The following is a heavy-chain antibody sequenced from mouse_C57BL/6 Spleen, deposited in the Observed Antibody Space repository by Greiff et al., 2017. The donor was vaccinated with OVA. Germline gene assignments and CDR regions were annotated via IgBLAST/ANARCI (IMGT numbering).Heavy chain of an antibody. CDR1: GYTFTSYW. D-gene: IGHD2-3*01. Sequence: QVQLQQPGTEVVKPGASVKLSCQASGYTFTSYWMHWVQQRPGQGLEWIGNINPRNGFAQYNERFKSRATLSVDKTSSTAYMHLNSLTSEDSEVYYCARYDPYGMDHWGQGTSVTVTS. CDR3: ARYDPYGMDH. J-gene: IGHJ4*01. V-gene: IGHV1-53*01. CDR2: INPRNGFA.